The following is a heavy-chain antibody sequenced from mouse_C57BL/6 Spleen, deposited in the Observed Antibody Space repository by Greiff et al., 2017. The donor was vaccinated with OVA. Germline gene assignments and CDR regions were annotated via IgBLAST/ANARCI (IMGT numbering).Heavy chain of an antibody. CDR2: ISNGGGST. CDR1: GFTFSDYY. CDR3: ARHGDYGSIPFAY. D-gene: IGHD1-1*01. J-gene: IGHJ3*01. V-gene: IGHV5-12*01. Sequence: VQLVESGGGLVQPGGSLKLSCAASGFTFSDYYMYWVRQTPEKRLEWVAYISNGGGSTYYPDTVKGRFTISRDNAKNTLYLQMSRLKSEDTAMYYCARHGDYGSIPFAYWGQGTLVTVSA.